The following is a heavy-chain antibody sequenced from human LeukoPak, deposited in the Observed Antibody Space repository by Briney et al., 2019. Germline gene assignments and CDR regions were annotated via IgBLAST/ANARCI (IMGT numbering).Heavy chain of an antibody. CDR3: AKRLDSNGWYYFDY. Sequence: GGSLRLSCAASGFTFSSYAMSWVRQAPGKGLEWVSAINNGGGGTSYADSVRGRFTISRDNSKNTLYLQMNSLRAEDTAVYYCAKRLDSNGWYYFDYWGQGTLVTVSS. J-gene: IGHJ4*02. CDR1: GFTFSSYA. D-gene: IGHD6-19*01. CDR2: INNGGGGT. V-gene: IGHV3-23*01.